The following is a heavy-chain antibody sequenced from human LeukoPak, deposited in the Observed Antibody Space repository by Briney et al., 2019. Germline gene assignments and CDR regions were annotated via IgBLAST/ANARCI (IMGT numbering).Heavy chain of an antibody. D-gene: IGHD2-2*01. Sequence: GGSLRLSCAASGFTFTSYGMHWVRQAPGKGLEWVAVISYDGSNKYYADSVKGRFTISRDNSKNTLYLQMNSLRGEDTAVYYCARDKAGSTSCRGCYYYYYMDVWGKGTTVTVSS. CDR3: ARDKAGSTSCRGCYYYYYMDV. J-gene: IGHJ6*03. CDR2: ISYDGSNK. CDR1: GFTFTSYG. V-gene: IGHV3-30*03.